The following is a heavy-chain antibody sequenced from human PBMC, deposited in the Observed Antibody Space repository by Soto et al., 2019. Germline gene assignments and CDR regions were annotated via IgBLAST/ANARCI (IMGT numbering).Heavy chain of an antibody. V-gene: IGHV4-34*01. D-gene: IGHD3-10*01. CDR2: INHSGST. CDR3: ARAPWFGELSFDY. Sequence: SLTCAVYGGSFSGYYWSWIRQPPGKGLEWIGEINHSGSTNYNPSLKSRVTISVDTSKNQFSLKLSSVTAADTAVYYCARAPWFGELSFDYWGQGTLVTVSS. J-gene: IGHJ4*02. CDR1: GGSFSGYY.